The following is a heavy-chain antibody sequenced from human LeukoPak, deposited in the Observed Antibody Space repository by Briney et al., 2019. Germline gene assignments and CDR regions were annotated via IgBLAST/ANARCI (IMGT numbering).Heavy chain of an antibody. Sequence: ASVKVSCKASGGTFSSYTISWVRQAPGQGLEWMGRIIPILGIANYAQKFQGRVTITADKSTSTAYMELSSLRSEDTAVYYCAKDRKRVGAKYYFDYWGQGTLVTVSS. D-gene: IGHD1-26*01. V-gene: IGHV1-69*04. CDR2: IIPILGIA. CDR3: AKDRKRVGAKYYFDY. CDR1: GGTFSSYT. J-gene: IGHJ4*02.